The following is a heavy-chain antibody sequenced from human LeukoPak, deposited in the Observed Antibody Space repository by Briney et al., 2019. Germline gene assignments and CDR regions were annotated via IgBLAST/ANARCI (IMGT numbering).Heavy chain of an antibody. Sequence: PSETLSLTCTVSVGSISNYYWNWIRQPAGKGLEWIGRIYASGTINYNPSLKSRVTMSLDTSKSQFSLILSSVTAAYTAVYYCARDNRYCSAGTCYSGQYYWDQGTLVTVSS. J-gene: IGHJ4*02. D-gene: IGHD2-15*01. CDR2: IYASGTI. CDR1: VGSISNYY. V-gene: IGHV4-4*07. CDR3: ARDNRYCSAGTCYSGQYY.